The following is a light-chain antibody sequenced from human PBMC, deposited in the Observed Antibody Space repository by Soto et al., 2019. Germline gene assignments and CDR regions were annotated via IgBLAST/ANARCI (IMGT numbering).Light chain of an antibody. V-gene: IGKV3-15*01. CDR3: QQYNDWPPYT. Sequence: EIVMTQSPATLSVSPGERVAISCRASQSVSRNLAWYQVKAGQAPRLLIYDASTRATGIPARFSGSGSGTVFTLTISSLQSEDFAVYYCQQYNDWPPYTFGQGTNLEIK. J-gene: IGKJ2*01. CDR2: DAS. CDR1: QSVSRN.